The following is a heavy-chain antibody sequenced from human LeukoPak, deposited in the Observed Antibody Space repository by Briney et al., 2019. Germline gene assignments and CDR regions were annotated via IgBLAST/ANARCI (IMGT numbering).Heavy chain of an antibody. J-gene: IGHJ5*02. D-gene: IGHD3-9*01. V-gene: IGHV1-46*01. Sequence: GASVKVSCKASGYTFISYYMHWVRQAPGQGLEWMGIINPSGGSTTYAQKFQGRVTMTRDTPTGTVYMELSSLRSEDAAVYYCARGYYDIAPWGQGTLVTVSS. CDR3: ARGYYDIAP. CDR1: GYTFISYY. CDR2: INPSGGST.